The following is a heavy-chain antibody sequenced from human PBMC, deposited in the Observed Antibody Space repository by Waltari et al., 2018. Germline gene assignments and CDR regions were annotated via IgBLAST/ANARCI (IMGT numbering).Heavy chain of an antibody. J-gene: IGHJ4*02. CDR3: ASLASI. CDR1: GFSFSIYP. V-gene: IGHV3-21*02. CDR2: ISVNSEYI. Sequence: EVQLVESGVGRVKPGGSLRLSCEASGFSFSIYPMSWVRQAPGKGLEWVAFISVNSEYIFYADSVRGRFTISRDNAKNSLYLQMNSLTAEDTAVYYCASLASIWGQGTLVTVSS. D-gene: IGHD3-3*02.